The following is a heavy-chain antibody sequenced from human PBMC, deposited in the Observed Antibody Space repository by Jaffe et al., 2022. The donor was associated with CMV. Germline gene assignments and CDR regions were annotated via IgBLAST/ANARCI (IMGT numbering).Heavy chain of an antibody. Sequence: QLQLQESGPGLVKPSETLSLTCTVSGGSISSSSYYWGWIRQPPGKGLEWIGSIYYSGSTYYNPSLKSRVTISVDTSKNQFSLKLSSVTAADTAVYYCARPQGYYGSGSYGYWGQGTLVTVSS. D-gene: IGHD3-10*01. CDR3: ARPQGYYGSGSYGY. J-gene: IGHJ4*02. CDR2: IYYSGST. CDR1: GGSISSSSYY. V-gene: IGHV4-39*01.